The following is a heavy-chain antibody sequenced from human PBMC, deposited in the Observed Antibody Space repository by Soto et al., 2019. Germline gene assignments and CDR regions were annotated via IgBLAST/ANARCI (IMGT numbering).Heavy chain of an antibody. J-gene: IGHJ6*02. V-gene: IGHV3-7*05. CDR2: INKNGREK. Sequence: EVQLVESGGGLVQPGGSLRLSCAASGFTFRTYWLSWVRQVPGKGLEWVANINKNGREKNYMDSGKGRFTISRDNAKNSLYLQMSSLRAEDTALYYCARDGSTSWYSYDYHGMDVWGQGTTVTVSS. CDR3: ARDGSTSWYSYDYHGMDV. CDR1: GFTFRTYW. D-gene: IGHD6-13*01.